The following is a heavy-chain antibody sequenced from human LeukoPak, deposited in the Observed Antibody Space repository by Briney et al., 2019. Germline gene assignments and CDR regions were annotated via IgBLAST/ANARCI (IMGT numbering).Heavy chain of an antibody. CDR2: IYYSGST. V-gene: IGHV4-59*08. CDR1: GGSISSYY. D-gene: IGHD3-16*01. CDR3: ARLGGWYEGYFDY. J-gene: IGHJ4*02. Sequence: SETLSLTCTVSGGSISSYYWSWIRQPPGKGLEWIGYIYYSGSTNYNPSLKSRVTISVDTSKNQFSLKLSSVTAADTAVYYCARLGGWYEGYFDYGGKGTVVTVP.